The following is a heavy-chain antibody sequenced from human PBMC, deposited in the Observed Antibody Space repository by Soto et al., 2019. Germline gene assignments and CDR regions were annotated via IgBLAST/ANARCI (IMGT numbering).Heavy chain of an antibody. CDR3: ARVHYIWRSYSSPAPFDF. Sequence: GGSRRLSCAASRFTFGSDSINWVRLAPGKGLEWVSYISSSSSTIYYADSVKGRFTISRDNAKNSLYLQMNSLRAEDTAVYYCARVHYIWRSYSSPAPFDFWGQGT. CDR2: ISSSSSTI. CDR1: RFTFGSDS. D-gene: IGHD3-16*02. J-gene: IGHJ4*02. V-gene: IGHV3-48*01.